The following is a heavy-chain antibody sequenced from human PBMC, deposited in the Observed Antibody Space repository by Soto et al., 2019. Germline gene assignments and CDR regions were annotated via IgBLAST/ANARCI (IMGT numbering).Heavy chain of an antibody. CDR2: INTYNGHT. J-gene: IGHJ3*02. CDR3: ARDLLYSSRSTVRFDI. V-gene: IGHV1-18*01. Sequence: QVQLVQSGTEVKKPGASVKVSCKASGYTFTNYGISWVRQAPGQGLEWLAWINTYNGHTNYAQKLQGRVTLTTDTSTSTAYMELRSVRSDDTAVYYCARDLLYSSRSTVRFDIWGQGTMVTVS. CDR1: GYTFTNYG. D-gene: IGHD6-13*01.